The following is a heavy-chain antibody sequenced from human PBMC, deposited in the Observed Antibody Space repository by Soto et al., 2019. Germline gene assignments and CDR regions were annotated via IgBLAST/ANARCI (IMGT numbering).Heavy chain of an antibody. CDR1: GGSISSYY. CDR2: IYYSGST. Sequence: SLTCTVSGGSISSYYWSWIRQPPGKGLEWIGYIYYSGSTNYNPSLKSRVTISVDTSKNQSSLKLSSVTAADTAVYYCARVGLLTVFDYWGQGTRVTVSS. J-gene: IGHJ4*02. D-gene: IGHD3-22*01. CDR3: ARVGLLTVFDY. V-gene: IGHV4-59*01.